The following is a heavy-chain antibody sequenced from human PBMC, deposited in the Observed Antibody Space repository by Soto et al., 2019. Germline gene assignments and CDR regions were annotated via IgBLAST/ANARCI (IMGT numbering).Heavy chain of an antibody. CDR1: GGSISSGGYY. CDR2: IYYSGST. J-gene: IGHJ6*02. V-gene: IGHV4-31*03. Sequence: QVQLQESGPGLVKPSQTLSLTCTVSGGSISSGGYYWSWIRQHPGKGLEWIGYIYYSGSTYYNPSLKSRVTIAVDTSKNQFSLKLSSVTAADTAVYYCARDREVPYYSYYGMDVWGQGTTVTVSS. CDR3: ARDREVPYYSYYGMDV.